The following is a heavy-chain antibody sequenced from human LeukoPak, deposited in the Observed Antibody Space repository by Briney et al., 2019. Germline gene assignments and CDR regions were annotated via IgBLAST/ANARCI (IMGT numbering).Heavy chain of an antibody. D-gene: IGHD3-3*01. CDR2: INPNSGGT. J-gene: IGHJ4*02. CDR3: ARANVLRFLEWSFDY. Sequence: GASVKVSCKASGYTFTGYYMQWVRQAPGQGLEWMGWINPNSGGTNYAQKFQGRVTMTRDTSISTAYMELSRLRSDDTAVYYCARANVLRFLEWSFDYWGQGTLVTVSS. CDR1: GYTFTGYY. V-gene: IGHV1-2*02.